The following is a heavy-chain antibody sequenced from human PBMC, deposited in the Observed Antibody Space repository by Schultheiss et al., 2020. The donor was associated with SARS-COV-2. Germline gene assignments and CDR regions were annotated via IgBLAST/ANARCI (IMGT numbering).Heavy chain of an antibody. J-gene: IGHJ4*02. CDR2: TYYRSKWYS. CDR3: ARGVSGITMVRGTLDY. Sequence: SQTLSLTCAISGDSVSSNSASWNWIRQSPSRGLEWLGRTYYRSKWYSDSALSVKSRITVTVDTSKNQFSLKLSSVTAADTAVYYCARGVSGITMVRGTLDYWGQGTLVTVSS. D-gene: IGHD3-10*01. V-gene: IGHV6-1*01. CDR1: GDSVSSNSAS.